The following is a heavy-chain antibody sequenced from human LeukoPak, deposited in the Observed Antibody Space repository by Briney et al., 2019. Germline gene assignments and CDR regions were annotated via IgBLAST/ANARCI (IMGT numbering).Heavy chain of an antibody. V-gene: IGHV3-48*04. D-gene: IGHD3-16*01. J-gene: IGHJ4*02. CDR2: VSISSGTI. Sequence: GGSLRLSCAASGFTFSSYNMNWVRQAPGKGLEWISFVSISSGTIYYADSVNGRFRISRDNAKSSLDLEMNSLRAEDTAVYYCARAMSTFGGVRNYFDSWGQGTLVTVSS. CDR3: ARAMSTFGGVRNYFDS. CDR1: GFTFSSYN.